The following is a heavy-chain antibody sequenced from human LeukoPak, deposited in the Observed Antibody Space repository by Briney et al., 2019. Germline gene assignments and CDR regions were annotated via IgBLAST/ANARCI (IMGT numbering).Heavy chain of an antibody. V-gene: IGHV3-30-3*01. CDR3: ARMKVIKGASLDY. CDR2: ISFDETKK. J-gene: IGHJ4*02. Sequence: GGPLRLSCAASGFSFSKYAMHWVRQAPGKGLEWVAVISFDETKKYYADSVKGRFTISRDNSNNTLFLQMSSLKTEDTAVYFCARMKVIKGASLDYWGQGSVVTVSS. D-gene: IGHD2/OR15-2a*01. CDR1: GFSFSKYA.